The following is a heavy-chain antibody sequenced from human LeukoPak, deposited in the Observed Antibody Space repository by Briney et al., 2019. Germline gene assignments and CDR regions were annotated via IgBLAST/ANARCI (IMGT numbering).Heavy chain of an antibody. J-gene: IGHJ4*02. Sequence: GGSLRLSCGASGFTFSVYGMHWVRQAPGKGLEWVAVIWSDGSNEYFADSVKGRFTISRDNSKNTLYLQMNSLRAEDTAVYYCARTYYDFWSGYYTGIDYFDYWGQGTLVTVSS. CDR3: ARTYYDFWSGYYTGIDYFDY. CDR2: IWSDGSNE. V-gene: IGHV3-33*01. CDR1: GFTFSVYG. D-gene: IGHD3-3*01.